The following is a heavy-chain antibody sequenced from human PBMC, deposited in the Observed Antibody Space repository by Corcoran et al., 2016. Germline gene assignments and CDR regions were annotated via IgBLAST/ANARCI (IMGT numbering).Heavy chain of an antibody. J-gene: IGHJ4*02. D-gene: IGHD6-19*01. CDR1: GFTFRTYA. Sequence: QVHLVDSGGGVVQPGRSLRLSCAASGFTFRTYAMHWVRQAPGKGLEWVAFIWADGSNQQYADSVKGRFTISRDNFKNTVYLQMDSLRVEDTAVYYCAGDPPSRGWAFAYWGQGTLVTVSS. V-gene: IGHV3-33*01. CDR2: IWADGSNQ. CDR3: AGDPPSRGWAFAY.